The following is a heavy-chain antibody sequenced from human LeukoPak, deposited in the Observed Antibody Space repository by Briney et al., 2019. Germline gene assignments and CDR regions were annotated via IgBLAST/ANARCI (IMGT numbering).Heavy chain of an antibody. V-gene: IGHV3-23*01. J-gene: IGHJ4*02. CDR1: GFTFSSYA. Sequence: PGGSLRLSCAASGFTFSSYAMSWLREAPGRGLEWVSAISGSGGSTYYADSVKGRFTISRDNSKNTLYLQINSLRAEDTAVYYCAKAVTTIVPHYWGQGTLVTVSS. D-gene: IGHD4-17*01. CDR2: ISGSGGST. CDR3: AKAVTTIVPHY.